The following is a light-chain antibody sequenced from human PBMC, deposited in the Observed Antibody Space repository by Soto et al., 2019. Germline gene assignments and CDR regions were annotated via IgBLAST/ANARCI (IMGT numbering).Light chain of an antibody. CDR2: DAF. J-gene: IGKJ4*01. Sequence: EKVMTQSPATLSVSPGEIATLSCRASQNVKTRLAWYQQKPGQAPRLLIYDAFTRATGIPARFSGSASGTEFTLNISSLQSADLAVYYCQHYDEWPLTVGGGTKVEIK. CDR3: QHYDEWPLT. V-gene: IGKV3-15*01. CDR1: QNVKTR.